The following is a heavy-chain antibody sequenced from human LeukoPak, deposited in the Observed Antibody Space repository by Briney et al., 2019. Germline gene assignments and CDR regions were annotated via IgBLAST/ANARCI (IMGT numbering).Heavy chain of an antibody. V-gene: IGHV4-30-4*07. CDR2: IYNSGSP. CDR1: GGSISSGGYS. Sequence: TSQTLSLTCAVSGGSISSGGYSWSWIRQPPGKGLEWIGYIYNSGSPNYNPSLKSRVTISLDTSKNQFSLNLSSVTAADTAVYYCARAIAVAGIIDYWGQGILVTVSS. J-gene: IGHJ4*02. CDR3: ARAIAVAGIIDY. D-gene: IGHD6-19*01.